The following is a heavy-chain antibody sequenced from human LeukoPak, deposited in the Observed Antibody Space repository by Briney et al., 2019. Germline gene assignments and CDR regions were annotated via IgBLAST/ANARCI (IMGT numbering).Heavy chain of an antibody. J-gene: IGHJ4*02. CDR1: GFTFDDYA. V-gene: IGHV3-9*01. CDR3: AKGGSGSYFDY. D-gene: IGHD1-26*01. CDR2: ISWNSGSI. Sequence: PWGSLRLSCAASGFTFDDYAMHWVRQAPGKGLEWVSGISWNSGSIGYADSVKGRFTISRDNAKNSLYLQMNSLRAEDTALYYCAKGGSGSYFDYWGQGTLVTVSS.